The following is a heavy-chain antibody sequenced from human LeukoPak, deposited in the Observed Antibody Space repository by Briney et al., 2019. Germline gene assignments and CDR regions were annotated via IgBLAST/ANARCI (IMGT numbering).Heavy chain of an antibody. CDR2: ISAYNGNT. CDR3: ARVEKYYYDSSGYREGAKDY. Sequence: ASVKVSCKASGGTFSSYAISWVRQAPGQGLEWMGWISAYNGNTNYAQKLQGRVTMTTDTSTSTAYMELRSLRSDDTAVYYCARVEKYYYDSSGYREGAKDYWGQGTLVTVSS. V-gene: IGHV1-18*01. CDR1: GGTFSSYA. D-gene: IGHD3-22*01. J-gene: IGHJ4*02.